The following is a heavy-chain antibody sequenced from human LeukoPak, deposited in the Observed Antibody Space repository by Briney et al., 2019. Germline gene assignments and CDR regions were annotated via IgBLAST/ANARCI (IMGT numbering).Heavy chain of an antibody. CDR3: ARALSLLWFGDSGTYGMDV. Sequence: GVSLRLSCAASGFTFSSYTMNWVRQAPGKGLEGVSCISSNSTYISYAASVKGRFTISRDNAKNSLSLQINSLRAEDTAVYYCARALSLLWFGDSGTYGMDVWGQGTTVTVSS. CDR2: ISSNSTYI. CDR1: GFTFSSYT. D-gene: IGHD3-10*01. V-gene: IGHV3-21*01. J-gene: IGHJ6*02.